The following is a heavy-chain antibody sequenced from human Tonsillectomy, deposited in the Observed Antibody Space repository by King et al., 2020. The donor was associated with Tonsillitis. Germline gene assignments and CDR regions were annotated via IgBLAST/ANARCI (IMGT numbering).Heavy chain of an antibody. CDR2: IYYSGST. V-gene: IGHV4-59*01. CDR1: GGSISGYS. CDR3: ARERAVAATSLWFDP. J-gene: IGHJ5*02. Sequence: QLQESCPGLVKPSETLSLTCSVSGGSISGYSWSWIRQPPEKGLEWIGYIYYSGSTNYNPSLKSRVTISVDTSKNQFSLNVRSVTAADTAVYFCARERAVAATSLWFDPWGQGTLVTVSS. D-gene: IGHD2-15*01.